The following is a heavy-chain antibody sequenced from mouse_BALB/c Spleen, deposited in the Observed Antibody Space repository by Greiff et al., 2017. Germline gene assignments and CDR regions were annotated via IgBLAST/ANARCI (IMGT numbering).Heavy chain of an antibody. J-gene: IGHJ2*01. CDR2: IWTGGGT. Sequence: QVQLKESGPGLVAPSQSLSITCTVSGFSLTSYDISWIRQPPGKGLEWLGVIWTGGGTNYNSAFMSRLSISKDNSKSQVFLKMNSLQTDDTAIYYCVRSLTYFDYWGQGTTLTVSS. V-gene: IGHV2-9-2*01. CDR1: GFSLTSYD. CDR3: VRSLTYFDY. D-gene: IGHD1-1*01.